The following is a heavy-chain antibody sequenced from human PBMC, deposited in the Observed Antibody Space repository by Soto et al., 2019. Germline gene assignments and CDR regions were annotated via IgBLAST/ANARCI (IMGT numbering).Heavy chain of an antibody. D-gene: IGHD1-26*01. CDR1: GGTFSSYA. J-gene: IGHJ4*02. CDR3: AVGATELYYFDY. CDR2: IIPIFGTA. Sequence: GASVKVSCKASGGTFSSYAISWVRQAPGQGLEWMGGIIPIFGTANYAQKFQGRVTITADESTSTAYMELSSLRSEDTAVYYCAVGATELYYFDYWGLGALVTVSS. V-gene: IGHV1-69*13.